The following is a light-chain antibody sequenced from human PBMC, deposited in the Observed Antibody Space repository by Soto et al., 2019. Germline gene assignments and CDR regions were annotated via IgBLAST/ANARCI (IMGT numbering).Light chain of an antibody. V-gene: IGKV1-5*01. CDR1: QSLSSW. CDR2: DAS. CDR3: QHYNRYSQT. Sequence: DIQMTHCPSTLSASVGERVTITCRASQSLSSWLAWYQQKPGKAPKLLIYDASSLAGGVPSSFSGSGSGTEFTLTISSLQPDDFASYYCQHYNRYSQTFGQGTKVDIK. J-gene: IGKJ1*01.